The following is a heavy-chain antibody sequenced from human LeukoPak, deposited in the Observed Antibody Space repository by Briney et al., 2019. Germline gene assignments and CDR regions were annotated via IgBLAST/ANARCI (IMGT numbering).Heavy chain of an antibody. J-gene: IGHJ3*02. CDR2: IYYSGST. CDR1: GGSISSSSYY. D-gene: IGHD2-2*01. CDR3: ARDGDSYCSSTSCNI. V-gene: IGHV4-39*07. Sequence: SETLSLTCTVSGGSISSSSYYWGWIRQPPGKGLEWIGSIYYSGSTYYNPSLKSRVTISVDTSKNQFSLKLSSVTAADTAVYYCARDGDSYCSSTSCNIWGQGTMVTVSS.